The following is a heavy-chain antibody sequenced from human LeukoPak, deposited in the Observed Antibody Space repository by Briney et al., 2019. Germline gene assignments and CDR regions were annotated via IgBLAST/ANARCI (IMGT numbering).Heavy chain of an antibody. CDR1: GGSISSNTYY. D-gene: IGHD3-10*01. CDR2: ISKST. J-gene: IGHJ4*02. Sequence: KTSETLSLTCSVSGGSISSNTYYWGWIRQPPGKGLEWIGSISKSTYYNPSLKSRVTISVDTSKNQFSLKLNSVTATDTAVYYCARHYGPWGQGTLVTVSS. V-gene: IGHV4-39*01. CDR3: ARHYGP.